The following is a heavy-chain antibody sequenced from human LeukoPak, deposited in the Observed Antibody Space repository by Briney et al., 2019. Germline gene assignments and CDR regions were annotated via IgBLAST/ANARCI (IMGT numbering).Heavy chain of an antibody. D-gene: IGHD2-15*01. CDR3: ARDGRLPNLVDYGMDV. CDR1: GGSISSGDYY. J-gene: IGHJ6*02. V-gene: IGHV4-30-4*01. Sequence: PSETLSLTCTVSGGSISSGDYYWGWIRQPPGKGLEWLGYIYYSGSTYYNPSLKSRVTISVDTSKNQFSLKLNSVTAADTAVYYCARDGRLPNLVDYGMDVWGQGTTVTVSS. CDR2: IYYSGST.